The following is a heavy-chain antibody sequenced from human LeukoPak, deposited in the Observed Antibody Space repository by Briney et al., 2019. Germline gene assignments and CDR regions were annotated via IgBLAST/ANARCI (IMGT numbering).Heavy chain of an antibody. CDR2: IYYSGST. CDR1: GGSISSYY. J-gene: IGHJ6*03. Sequence: SETLSLTCTVSGGSISSYYWSWIRQPPGKGLEWIGYIYYSGSTNYNPSLKSRVTISVDTSKNQFSLKLSSVTAADTAVYYCATHSYDSSGYYYYYYMDVWGKGTTVTVSS. D-gene: IGHD3-22*01. V-gene: IGHV4-59*01. CDR3: ATHSYDSSGYYYYYYMDV.